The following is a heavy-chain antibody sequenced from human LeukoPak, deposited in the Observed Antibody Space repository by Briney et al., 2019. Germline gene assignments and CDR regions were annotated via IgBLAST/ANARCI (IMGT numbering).Heavy chain of an antibody. J-gene: IGHJ6*03. CDR3: ARGRSSMVRGYYYYYMDV. CDR2: VDHTGST. CDR1: DDSITMYY. D-gene: IGHD3-10*01. Sequence: PSETLSLTCSVSDDSITMYYWTWIRQPPGKGLEWIGYVDHTGSTNFNPSLNGRVSISVDTSKNQFSLKLSSVTAADTAVYYCARGRSSMVRGYYYYYMDVWGKGTTVTISS. V-gene: IGHV4-59*01.